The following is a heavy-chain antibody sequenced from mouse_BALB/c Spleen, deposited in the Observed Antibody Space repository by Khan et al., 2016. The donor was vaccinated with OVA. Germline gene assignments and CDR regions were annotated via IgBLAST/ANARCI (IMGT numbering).Heavy chain of an antibody. J-gene: IGHJ4*01. CDR3: ARDGGHYDGYDAMDY. D-gene: IGHD1-2*01. Sequence: EVQLVESGGGLVQPGDSLRLSCATSGFTFTDYYMSWVRQPPGKALEWLGFIRNKANYFTTEYITSVKGRFTISRDNSQSILYLQMNTLRAEDSATYFCARDGGHYDGYDAMDYWGQGTSVTVSS. CDR2: IRNKANYFTT. V-gene: IGHV7-3*02. CDR1: GFTFTDYY.